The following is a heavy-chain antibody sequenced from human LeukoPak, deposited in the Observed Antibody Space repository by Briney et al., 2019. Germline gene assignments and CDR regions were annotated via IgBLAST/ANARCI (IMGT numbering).Heavy chain of an antibody. Sequence: GRSLRLSCAASGFTFDDYAMHWVRQAPGKGLEWVSGISWNSGSIGYADSVKGRFTISRDNSKNTLYLQMNSLRAEDTAVYYCAKRGYGHAFDYWGQGTLVTVSS. D-gene: IGHD5-18*01. CDR2: ISWNSGSI. CDR1: GFTFDDYA. CDR3: AKRGYGHAFDY. J-gene: IGHJ4*02. V-gene: IGHV3-9*01.